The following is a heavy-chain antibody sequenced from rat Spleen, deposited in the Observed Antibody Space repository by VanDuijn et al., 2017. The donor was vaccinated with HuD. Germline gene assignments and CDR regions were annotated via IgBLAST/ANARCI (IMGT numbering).Heavy chain of an antibody. V-gene: IGHV2-45*01. CDR3: ARDRATTGVMDA. CDR2: MWSGGST. J-gene: IGHJ4*01. Sequence: QVQLKESGPGLVQPSETLSLTCPVSGFSLTSYNVHWVRQPPGKGLEWMGVMWSGGSTDYNSALKSRLSISRDTSKNQVFLKMNSLQSEDTTTYYCARDRATTGVMDAWGQGASVTVSS. D-gene: IGHD1-11*01. CDR1: GFSLTSYN.